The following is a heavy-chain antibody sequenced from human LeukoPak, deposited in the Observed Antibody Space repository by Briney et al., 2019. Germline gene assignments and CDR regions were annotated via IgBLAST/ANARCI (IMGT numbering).Heavy chain of an antibody. J-gene: IGHJ6*02. CDR1: GFTVSSNY. Sequence: GGSLRLSCAASGFTVSSNYMSWVRQAPGKGLERVSVIYSGGSTYYADSVKGRFTISRDNSKNTLYLQMNSLRAEDTAVYYCARDLTTVTTWDHYYYYGMDVWGQGTTVTVSS. D-gene: IGHD4-17*01. CDR3: ARDLTTVTTWDHYYYYGMDV. CDR2: IYSGGST. V-gene: IGHV3-66*01.